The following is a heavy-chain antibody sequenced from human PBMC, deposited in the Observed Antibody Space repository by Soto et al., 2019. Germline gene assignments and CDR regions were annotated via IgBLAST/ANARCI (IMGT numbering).Heavy chain of an antibody. CDR3: AREPRYCRGGSCSITGDAYDI. CDR1: GFIGSDTY. Sequence: GGLRLSCTASGFIGSDTYVNWGRQAPGKGMEWVSVISNRGDTHYADSVRGRFSLSRDISDNTLHLQMNNLRVEDTAVYYCAREPRYCRGGSCSITGDAYDIWGQGTMVTVSS. J-gene: IGHJ3*02. CDR2: ISNRGDT. V-gene: IGHV3-66*01. D-gene: IGHD2-15*01.